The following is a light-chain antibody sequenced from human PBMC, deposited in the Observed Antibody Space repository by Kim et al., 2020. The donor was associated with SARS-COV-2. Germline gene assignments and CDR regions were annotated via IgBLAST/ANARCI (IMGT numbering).Light chain of an antibody. V-gene: IGLV6-57*03. CDR3: QSYDSNNQV. J-gene: IGLJ3*02. CDR2: EDN. CDR1: SGSIANNY. Sequence: GKTVTISCTRSSGSIANNYVQWYQQRPGSAPTTVIYEDNQRPSGVPDRFSGSIDSSSNSASLTISGLKTEDEADYYCQSYDSNNQVFGGGTQLTVL.